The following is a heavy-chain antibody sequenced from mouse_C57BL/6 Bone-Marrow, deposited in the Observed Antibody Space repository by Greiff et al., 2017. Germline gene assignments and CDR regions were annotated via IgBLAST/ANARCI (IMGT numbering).Heavy chain of an antibody. V-gene: IGHV1-81*01. CDR1: GYTFTSYG. CDR3: AIWAGNYVGDY. D-gene: IGHD2-1*01. CDR2: IYPRSGNT. Sequence: VQLQQSGAELARPGASVKLSCKASGYTFTSYGISWVKQRTGQGLEWIGEIYPRSGNTYYNEKFKGKATLTADKSSSTAYMELRSLASEDSAVYFCAIWAGNYVGDYWGQGTTLTVSS. J-gene: IGHJ2*01.